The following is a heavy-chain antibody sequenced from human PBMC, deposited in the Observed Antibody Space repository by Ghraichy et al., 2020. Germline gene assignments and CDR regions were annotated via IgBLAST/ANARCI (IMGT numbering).Heavy chain of an antibody. CDR2: INPSGGST. CDR1: GYTFTSYY. CDR3: ARDRSSGYYTREERYYYYGMDV. V-gene: IGHV1-46*01. D-gene: IGHD3-3*01. Sequence: ASVKVSRKASGYTFTSYYMHWVRQAPGQGLEWMGIINPSGGSTSYAQKFQGRVTMTRDTSTSTVYMELSSLRSEDTAVYYCARDRSSGYYTREERYYYYGMDVWGQGTTVTVSS. J-gene: IGHJ6*02.